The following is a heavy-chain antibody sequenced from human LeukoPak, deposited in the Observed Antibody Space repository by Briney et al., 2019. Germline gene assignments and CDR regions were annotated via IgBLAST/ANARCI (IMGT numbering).Heavy chain of an antibody. Sequence: HTGGSLRLSCAASGFTFDDYAMHWVRQAPGKGLEWVSGISWNSGSIGYADSVKGRFTISRDNAKNSLYLQMNSLRAEDTALYYCAIAMGYDILTGQKDYWGQGTLVTVSS. D-gene: IGHD3-9*01. V-gene: IGHV3-9*01. CDR1: GFTFDDYA. CDR3: AIAMGYDILTGQKDY. CDR2: ISWNSGSI. J-gene: IGHJ4*02.